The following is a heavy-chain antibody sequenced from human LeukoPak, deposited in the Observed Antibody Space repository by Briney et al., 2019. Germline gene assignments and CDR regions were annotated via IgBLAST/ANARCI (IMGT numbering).Heavy chain of an antibody. V-gene: IGHV3-23*01. J-gene: IGHJ3*02. CDR2: ISGSDGTT. Sequence: GGSLRLSCATSGFTFSNYAMSWVRQAPGKGLEWVSGISGSDGTTYYADSVKGRFTISRDNSKNTLYLQMNSLRVEDMALYYCAKGPGPITGYGFDIWGQGTMVTVSS. D-gene: IGHD3-10*01. CDR3: AKGPGPITGYGFDI. CDR1: GFTFSNYA.